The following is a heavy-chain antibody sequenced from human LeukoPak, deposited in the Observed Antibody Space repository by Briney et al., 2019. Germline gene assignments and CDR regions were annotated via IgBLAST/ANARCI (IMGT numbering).Heavy chain of an antibody. Sequence: PGGSLRLSCVATGFTVSSNYMSWVRQAPGKGLEWVSSISSSSSYIYYADSVKGRFTISRDNAKNSLYLQMNSLRVEDTAVYYCARDPDLSWGQGTLVTVSS. J-gene: IGHJ5*01. CDR3: ARDPDLS. V-gene: IGHV3-21*01. CDR2: ISSSSSYI. CDR1: GFTVSSNY.